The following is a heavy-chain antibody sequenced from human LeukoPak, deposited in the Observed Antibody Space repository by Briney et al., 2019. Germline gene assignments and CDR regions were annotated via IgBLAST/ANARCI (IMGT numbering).Heavy chain of an antibody. V-gene: IGHV1-8*01. CDR2: MDPNSGNT. CDR3: ARGGLRFGAFDI. CDR1: GYTFTSYD. Sequence: ASVKVSCKASGYTFTSYDINWVRQATGQGLEWMGWMDPNSGNTGYAQKFQGRVTMTRNTSISTAYMELSSLRSEDTAVYYCARGGLRFGAFDIWGQGTMVTVSS. D-gene: IGHD3-10*01. J-gene: IGHJ3*02.